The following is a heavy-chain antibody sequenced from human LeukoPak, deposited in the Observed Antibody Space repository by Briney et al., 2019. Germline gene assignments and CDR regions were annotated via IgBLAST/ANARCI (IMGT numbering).Heavy chain of an antibody. CDR2: INPNSGDT. D-gene: IGHD5-12*01. CDR1: GYTFTGYY. Sequence: ASVKVSCKASGYTFTGYYIHWVRQAPGHGLEWMGWINPNSGDTNYAQNFQGRVTLTRDTSISTAYMELYRLRSDDTAVYYCARGGYSGYEVNWFDPWGQGTRVTVTS. V-gene: IGHV1-2*02. CDR3: ARGGYSGYEVNWFDP. J-gene: IGHJ5*02.